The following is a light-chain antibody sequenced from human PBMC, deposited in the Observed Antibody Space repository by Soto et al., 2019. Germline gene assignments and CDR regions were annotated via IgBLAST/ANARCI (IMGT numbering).Light chain of an antibody. CDR1: SSDVGGYNY. CDR3: CSYAGSYTYV. CDR2: DVS. J-gene: IGLJ1*01. Sequence: QSALTQPRSVSGSPGQSVTISCTGSSSDVGGYNYVSWYQQHPGKAPKLIIYDVSKRPSRVPDRFSGSKSGNTASLTISGLQAEDETDYYCCSYAGSYTYVFGTGTKVTVL. V-gene: IGLV2-11*01.